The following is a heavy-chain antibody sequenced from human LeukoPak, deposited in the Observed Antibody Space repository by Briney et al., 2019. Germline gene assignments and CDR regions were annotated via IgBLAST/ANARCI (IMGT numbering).Heavy chain of an antibody. CDR3: ARVWIAAAGPFDY. V-gene: IGHV4-30-4*08. CDR2: IYYSGST. J-gene: IGHJ4*02. CDR1: GGSISSGDYY. Sequence: TSETLSLTCTVSGGSISSGDYYWSWIRQPPGKGLEWIGYIYYSGSTYYNPSLKSRVTISVDTSKNQFSLKLSSVTAADTAVYYCARVWIAAAGPFDYWGQGTLVTVSS. D-gene: IGHD6-13*01.